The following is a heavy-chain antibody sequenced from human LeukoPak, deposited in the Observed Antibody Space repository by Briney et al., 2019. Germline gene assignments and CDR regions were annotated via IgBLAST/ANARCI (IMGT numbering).Heavy chain of an antibody. D-gene: IGHD4-23*01. CDR2: IYYSGST. V-gene: IGHV4-30-4*01. CDR3: ARDLLNEGNHLDY. J-gene: IGHJ4*02. Sequence: PSETLSLTCTVSGGCISSGDYYWSWIRQPPGKGLEWIGYIYYSGSTYYNPSLKSRVTISVDTSKNQFSLKLSSVTAADTAVYYCARDLLNEGNHLDYWGQGTLVTVSS. CDR1: GGCISSGDYY.